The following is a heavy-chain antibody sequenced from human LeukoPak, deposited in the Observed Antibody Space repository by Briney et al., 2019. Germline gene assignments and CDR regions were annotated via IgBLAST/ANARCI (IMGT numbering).Heavy chain of an antibody. J-gene: IGHJ5*02. CDR2: INPNSGGT. Sequence: ASVKVSCTASGYTFTGYYMHWVRQAPGQGPEWMGWINPNSGGTNYAQKFQGRVTMTRDTSISTAYMELSRLRSDDTAVYYCAQGYCSSTSCQMGWFDPWGQGTLVTVSS. CDR3: AQGYCSSTSCQMGWFDP. CDR1: GYTFTGYY. V-gene: IGHV1-2*02. D-gene: IGHD2-2*01.